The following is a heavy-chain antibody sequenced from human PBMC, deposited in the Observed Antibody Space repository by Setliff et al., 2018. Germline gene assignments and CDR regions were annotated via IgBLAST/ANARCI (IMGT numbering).Heavy chain of an antibody. CDR2: MSPVYGIA. Sequence: ASVKVSCKTSGYAFITFGMSWVRQAPGQGLEWMGWMSPVYGIANYARKFQGRVTLTADTSTTTAYLELTSLRYDDTAVYYCVRGPGPSVVVAIPFDHWDQGSLVTVSS. CDR3: VRGPGPSVVVAIPFDH. V-gene: IGHV1-18*01. CDR1: GYAFITFG. J-gene: IGHJ4*02. D-gene: IGHD5-12*01.